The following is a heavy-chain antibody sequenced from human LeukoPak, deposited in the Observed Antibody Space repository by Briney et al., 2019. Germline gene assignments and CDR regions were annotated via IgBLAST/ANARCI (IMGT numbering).Heavy chain of an antibody. CDR3: ARDLPHYYDSSGYPQPY. D-gene: IGHD3-22*01. CDR1: GFTFSSYS. J-gene: IGHJ4*02. Sequence: SGGSLRLSCAASGFTFSSYSMNWVRRAPGKGLEWLSYIRSSGSTIYYADSVKGRFTISRINAKNSLYLQMNSLRAEDTAVYYCARDLPHYYDSSGYPQPYWGQGTLVTVSS. V-gene: IGHV3-48*04. CDR2: IRSSGSTI.